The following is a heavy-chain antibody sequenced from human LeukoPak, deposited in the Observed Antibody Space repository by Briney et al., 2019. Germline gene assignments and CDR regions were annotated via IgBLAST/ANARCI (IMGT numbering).Heavy chain of an antibody. D-gene: IGHD3-9*01. Sequence: GRSLRLSCAASGFTFDDYAMHWVRQAPGKGLEWVSSISSSSSYIYYADSVKGRFTISRDNAKNSLYLQMNSPRAEDTAVYYCVKGHDILTGYYTRPPFDYWGQGTLVTVSS. CDR3: VKGHDILTGYYTRPPFDY. CDR2: ISSSSSYI. CDR1: GFTFDDYA. J-gene: IGHJ4*02. V-gene: IGHV3-21*01.